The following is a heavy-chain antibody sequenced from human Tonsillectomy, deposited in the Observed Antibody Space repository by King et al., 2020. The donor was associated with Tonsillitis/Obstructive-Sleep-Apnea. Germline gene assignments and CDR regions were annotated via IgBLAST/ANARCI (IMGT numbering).Heavy chain of an antibody. D-gene: IGHD2-15*01. CDR1: GVTFSSYG. CDR3: ARAATGGDYFDY. J-gene: IGHJ4*02. V-gene: IGHV1-69*12. Sequence: QLVQSGAEVKKPGSSVKVSCKASGVTFSSYGMSWVRQAPGQGLEWMGGSIPNFGTADYTRKFPGRVTITADESTRTAYMELCGLRSEDTAVYYCARAATGGDYFDYWGQGTLVTVSS. CDR2: SIPNFGTA.